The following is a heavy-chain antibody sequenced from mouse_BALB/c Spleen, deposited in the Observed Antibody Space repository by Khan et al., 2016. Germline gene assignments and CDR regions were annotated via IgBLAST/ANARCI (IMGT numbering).Heavy chain of an antibody. CDR3: GRGAARARYYAMDY. CDR2: INPYNDGT. D-gene: IGHD3-1*01. Sequence: MQLEESGPELVKPGASVKMSCKASGYTFTDYVMHWVKQKPGQGLEWIGYINPYNDGTKYNEKFKDKATLTSDKSSSTAYMELSSLTSEDSAVYCCGRGAARARYYAMDYWGQGTSVTVSS. V-gene: IGHV1S136*01. J-gene: IGHJ4*01. CDR1: GYTFTDYV.